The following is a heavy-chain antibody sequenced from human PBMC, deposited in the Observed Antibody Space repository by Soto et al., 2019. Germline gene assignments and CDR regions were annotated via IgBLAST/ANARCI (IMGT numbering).Heavy chain of an antibody. Sequence: PXGSLRLTSSVSGFSLRSYRMNWVRQAPGKGLEWVSYISLSGSTIHYADSVKGRFTISRDVAENSVYLQMNSLRDEDTAVYYCARRRYSSGWADYWGQGTLVTVSS. CDR2: ISLSGSTI. CDR3: ARRRYSSGWADY. CDR1: GFSLRSYR. D-gene: IGHD6-19*01. J-gene: IGHJ4*02. V-gene: IGHV3-48*02.